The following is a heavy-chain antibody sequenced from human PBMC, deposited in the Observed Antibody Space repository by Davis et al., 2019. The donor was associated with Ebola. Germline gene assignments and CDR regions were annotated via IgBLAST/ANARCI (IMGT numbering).Heavy chain of an antibody. V-gene: IGHV3-23*01. CDR1: GFTFSSYA. CDR2: ISGSGGST. D-gene: IGHD3-3*01. J-gene: IGHJ2*01. Sequence: GESLKISCAASGFTFSSYAMSWVRQAPGKGLEWVSAISGSGGSTYYADSVKGRFTISRDNSKNTLYLQMNSLRAEDTAVYYCAKSDYDFWSGYSWYFDLWGRGTLVTVSS. CDR3: AKSDYDFWSGYSWYFDL.